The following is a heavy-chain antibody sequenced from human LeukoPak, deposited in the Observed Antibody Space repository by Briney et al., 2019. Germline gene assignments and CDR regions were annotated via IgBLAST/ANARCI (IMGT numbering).Heavy chain of an antibody. D-gene: IGHD6-19*01. Sequence: GGSLRLSCAASGFTFSSHWMIWVRQAPGKGLEWVANINQYGSRINYVDSVRGRFTISRDNAKNSLYLQMNSLRVEDTAIYYCARDGGWTFDYWGQGTLVTASS. V-gene: IGHV3-7*01. CDR1: GFTFSSHW. J-gene: IGHJ4*02. CDR2: INQYGSRI. CDR3: ARDGGWTFDY.